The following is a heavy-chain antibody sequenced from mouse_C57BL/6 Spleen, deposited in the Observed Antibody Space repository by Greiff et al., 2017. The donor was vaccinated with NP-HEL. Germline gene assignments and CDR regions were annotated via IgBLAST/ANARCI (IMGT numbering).Heavy chain of an antibody. V-gene: IGHV7-3*01. CDR3: ARYNGYHFDD. Sequence: VQLKESGGGLVQPGGFTFTDYYMSWVRQPPGKALEWLGFIRNKANGYTTEYSASVKGRFTISRDNSQSILYLQMNALRAEDSATYYCARYNGYHFDDWGQGTTLTVSS. D-gene: IGHD2-2*01. CDR1: FTFTDYY. J-gene: IGHJ2*01. CDR2: IRNKANGYTT.